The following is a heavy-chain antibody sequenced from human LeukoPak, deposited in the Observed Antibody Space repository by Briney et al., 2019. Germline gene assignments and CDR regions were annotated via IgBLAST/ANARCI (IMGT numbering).Heavy chain of an antibody. D-gene: IGHD3-3*01. CDR1: GYTFTSYD. J-gene: IGHJ5*02. CDR2: ISAYNGNT. CDR3: ARDRGPNSYYDFWSGYLGKNWFDP. V-gene: IGHV1-18*01. Sequence: ASVKVSCKASGYTFTSYDISWVRQAPGQGLEWMGWISAYNGNTNYAQKLQGRVTMTTDTSTSTAYMELRSLRSDDTAVYYCARDRGPNSYYDFWSGYLGKNWFDPWGQGTLVTVSS.